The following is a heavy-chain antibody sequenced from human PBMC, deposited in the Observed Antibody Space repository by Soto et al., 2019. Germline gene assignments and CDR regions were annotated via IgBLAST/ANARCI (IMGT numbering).Heavy chain of an antibody. Sequence: EVQLVESGGGLVKPGGSLRLTCTVSGFTFSSYTMNWVREAPGKGLEWVSSISSSSRYIYYADSLKGRFTISRDNAKNSLYLQMNSLRAEDTAVYYCARMGTTGWDAWGQGTLVIVSS. CDR3: ARMGTTGWDA. D-gene: IGHD1-7*01. V-gene: IGHV3-21*01. CDR2: ISSSSRYI. J-gene: IGHJ5*02. CDR1: GFTFSSYT.